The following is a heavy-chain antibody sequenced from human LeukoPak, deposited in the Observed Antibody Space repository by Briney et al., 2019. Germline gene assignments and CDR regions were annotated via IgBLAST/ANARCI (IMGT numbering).Heavy chain of an antibody. V-gene: IGHV4-39*01. CDR3: ARLTPYSGSPLGDY. Sequence: SETLSLTCTVSGGSISSSSNYWGWIRQPPGKGLEWIGTISYSGSTYYHPSLKTRVTISVDTSKNQFSLKLTSVTAADTAMYYCARLTPYSGSPLGDYWGQGTLVTVSS. D-gene: IGHD1-26*01. J-gene: IGHJ4*02. CDR2: ISYSGST. CDR1: GGSISSSSNY.